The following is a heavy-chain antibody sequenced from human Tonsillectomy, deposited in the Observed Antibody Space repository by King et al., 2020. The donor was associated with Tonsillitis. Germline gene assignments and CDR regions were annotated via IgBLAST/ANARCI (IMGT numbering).Heavy chain of an antibody. CDR2: ISYDGSDQ. J-gene: IGHJ4*02. V-gene: IGHV3-33*05. CDR3: ARDPSSGWYFDY. CDR1: GFTFSSYG. Sequence: VQLVESGGGVVQPGRSLRLSCAASGFTFSSYGMHWVRQAPGKGLEWVAVISYDGSDQYYSDSVKGRITISRDNSKNTLYLQMNSLRAEDTAVYYCARDPSSGWYFDYWGQGTLVTVSS. D-gene: IGHD6-19*01.